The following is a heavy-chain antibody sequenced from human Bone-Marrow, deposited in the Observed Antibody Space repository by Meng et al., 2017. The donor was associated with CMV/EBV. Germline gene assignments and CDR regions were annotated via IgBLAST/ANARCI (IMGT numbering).Heavy chain of an antibody. CDR1: GFTFSNYA. J-gene: IGHJ4*02. Sequence: GGSLRLSCAASGFTFSNYAMSWVRQAPGKGLEWVSVIYPDGSTTFYADSVKGRFTTLRANSKNTLYLQMNSLRDGDTAVYYCTKDDNGYTGEGGYWGQGTRVTVSS. V-gene: IGHV3-23*03. CDR3: TKDDNGYTGEGGY. CDR2: IYPDGSTT. D-gene: IGHD3-16*01.